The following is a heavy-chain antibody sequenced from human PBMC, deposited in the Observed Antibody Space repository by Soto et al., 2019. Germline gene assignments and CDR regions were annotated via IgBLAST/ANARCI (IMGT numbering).Heavy chain of an antibody. CDR2: ISGSSSMI. J-gene: IGHJ4*02. CDR3: ARDLNPRQEMHYALLGY. Sequence: PGGSLRLSCAASGFTFSSYSMNWVRQAPGKGLEWVSYISGSSSMIYYADSVKGRFTISRDNAKNSLYLQMNSLRAEDTAVYYCARDLNPRQEMHYALLGYWGQGTLVTVSS. CDR1: GFTFSSYS. D-gene: IGHD3-16*01. V-gene: IGHV3-48*01.